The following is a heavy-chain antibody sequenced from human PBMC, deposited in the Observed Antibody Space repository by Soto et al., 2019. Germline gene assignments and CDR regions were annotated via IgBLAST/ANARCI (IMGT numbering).Heavy chain of an antibody. CDR3: MRQLGVDADNWFHP. D-gene: IGHD2-8*01. Sequence: PGESLKISCVASGYTFTIYCIGLVLQMPGKGLEWMGIIYPGDSDTRYSPSFRGQVTISADKSITTTYLQWSSLKASDTAMYYCMRQLGVDADNWFHPWGQGTLVTVSS. V-gene: IGHV5-51*01. J-gene: IGHJ5*02. CDR1: GYTFTIYC. CDR2: IYPGDSDT.